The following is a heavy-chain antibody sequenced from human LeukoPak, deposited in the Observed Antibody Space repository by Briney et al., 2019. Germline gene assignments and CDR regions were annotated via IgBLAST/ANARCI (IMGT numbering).Heavy chain of an antibody. J-gene: IGHJ4*02. Sequence: ASVNVSCKVSGYTLTELSMHWVRQAPGKGLEWMGGFDPEDGETIYAQKFQGRVTMTEDTSTDTAYMELSSLRSEDTAVYYCATGPQDGFGPTDYWGQGTLVTVSS. V-gene: IGHV1-24*01. CDR2: FDPEDGET. D-gene: IGHD3-10*01. CDR3: ATGPQDGFGPTDY. CDR1: GYTLTELS.